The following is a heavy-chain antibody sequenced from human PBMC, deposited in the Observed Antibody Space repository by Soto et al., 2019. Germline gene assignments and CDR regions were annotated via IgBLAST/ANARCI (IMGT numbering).Heavy chain of an antibody. J-gene: IGHJ4*02. CDR1: GYTFTSYA. CDR3: ARDAGEWLPSYYFDD. D-gene: IGHD5-12*01. CDR2: INAGNGNT. Sequence: GASVKVSCKASGYTFTSYAMHWVRQAPGQRLEWMGWINAGNGNTKYSQKFQGRVTITRDTSASTAYMELSSLRSEDTAVYYCARDAGEWLPSYYFDDGGKGTLVTVSS. V-gene: IGHV1-3*01.